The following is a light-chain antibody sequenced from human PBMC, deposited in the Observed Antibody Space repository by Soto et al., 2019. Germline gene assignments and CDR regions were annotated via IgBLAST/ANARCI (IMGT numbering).Light chain of an antibody. CDR1: QSISSW. Sequence: DIQMTQSPSTLSASVGDRVTITCRASQSISSWLAWYQQKPGKAPKLLIYKASSLESGVPSRFSGSGSGTEFTLTISSLQPDDFATYSCQQYNSSPITFGQGTRLEIK. CDR3: QQYNSSPIT. V-gene: IGKV1-5*03. J-gene: IGKJ5*01. CDR2: KAS.